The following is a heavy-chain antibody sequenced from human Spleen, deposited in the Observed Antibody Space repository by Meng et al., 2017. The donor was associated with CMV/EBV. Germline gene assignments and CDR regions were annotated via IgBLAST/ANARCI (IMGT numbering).Heavy chain of an antibody. CDR3: ARYQLLYSNYFDY. J-gene: IGHJ4*02. D-gene: IGHD2-2*02. CDR1: GGSISSSSYY. V-gene: IGHV4-39*07. CDR2: IYYSGST. Sequence: GSLRLSCTVSGGSISSSSYYWGWIRQPPGKGLEWIGSIYYSGSTYYNPSLKSRVTISVDTSKNQFSLKLSSVTAADTAVYYCARYQLLYSNYFDYWGQGTLVTVSS.